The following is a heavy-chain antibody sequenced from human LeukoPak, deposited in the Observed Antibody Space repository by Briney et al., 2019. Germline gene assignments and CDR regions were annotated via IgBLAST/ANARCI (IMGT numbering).Heavy chain of an antibody. D-gene: IGHD2-8*01. CDR2: ISYDGSNK. CDR3: AREGGDCTNGVCYSFDY. V-gene: IGHV3-30-3*01. Sequence: GGSLRLSCAASGFTFSSYAMHWVRQAPGKGLEWVAVISYDGSNKYYADSVKGRFTISRDNSKNTLYLQMDSLRAEDTAVYYCAREGGDCTNGVCYSFDYWGQGTLVTVSS. CDR1: GFTFSSYA. J-gene: IGHJ4*02.